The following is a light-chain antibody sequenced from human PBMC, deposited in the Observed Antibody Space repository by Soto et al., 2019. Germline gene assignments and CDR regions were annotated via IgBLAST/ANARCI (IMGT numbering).Light chain of an antibody. Sequence: QLVLTQPASVSGSPGQSITISCTGTSSDIGAYDYVSWFQQYSGKAPTLIIYEVRFRPSGVSSRFSGSKSGNTASLTISGLQTEDEADYYCGSYASATLIFGGGTKVTVL. CDR1: SSDIGAYDY. CDR2: EVR. J-gene: IGLJ2*01. CDR3: GSYASATLI. V-gene: IGLV2-14*03.